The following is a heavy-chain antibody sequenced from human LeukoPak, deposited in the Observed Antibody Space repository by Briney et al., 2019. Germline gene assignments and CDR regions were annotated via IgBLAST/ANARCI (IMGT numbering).Heavy chain of an antibody. V-gene: IGHV3-11*01. CDR1: GFTFSDYY. J-gene: IGHJ6*02. D-gene: IGHD3-3*01. CDR3: ARDLTIFGVGRVGMDV. CDR2: ISSSGSTI. Sequence: PGGSLRLSCAASGFTFSDYYMSWIRQAPGKGLEWVSYISSSGSTIYYADSVKGRFTISGDNAKNSLYLQMNSLRAEDTAVYYCARDLTIFGVGRVGMDVWGQGTTVTVSS.